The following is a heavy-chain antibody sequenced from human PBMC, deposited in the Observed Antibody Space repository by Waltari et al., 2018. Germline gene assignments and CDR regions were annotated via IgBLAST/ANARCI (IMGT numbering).Heavy chain of an antibody. Sequence: QLAESGGGLVRPGVSLGLSCAASGFNFNIYRQIWFRQAPGKGLEWVSSISSGSSYIYYADSVKGRFTVSRDNIQNSVFLEMTGLRVDDTAMYYCARPQADTGTYKIAFQIWGQGTMVTVST. CDR1: GFNFNIYR. D-gene: IGHD1-26*01. V-gene: IGHV3-21*02. J-gene: IGHJ3*02. CDR3: ARPQADTGTYKIAFQI. CDR2: ISSGSSYI.